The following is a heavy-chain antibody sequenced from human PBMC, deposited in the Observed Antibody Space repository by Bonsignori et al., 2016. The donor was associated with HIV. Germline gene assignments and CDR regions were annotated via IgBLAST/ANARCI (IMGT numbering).Heavy chain of an antibody. Sequence: SETLSLTCGVSGYDISSGYYWGWIRQPPGKGLEWIGSFYHTGSTYYKASLKSRITISRDTSKNQFSLKLSSVTASDTAVYYCATRGGSKDFDYWGQGTLVTVSS. CDR3: ATRGGSKDFDY. V-gene: IGHV4-38-2*01. J-gene: IGHJ4*02. CDR2: FYHTGST. CDR1: GYDISSGYY. D-gene: IGHD3-10*01.